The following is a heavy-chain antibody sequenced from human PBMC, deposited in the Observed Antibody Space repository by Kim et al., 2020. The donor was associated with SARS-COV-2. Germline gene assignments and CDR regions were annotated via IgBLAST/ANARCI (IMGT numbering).Heavy chain of an antibody. V-gene: IGHV1-2*02. CDR3: ACGGVIVMSVGLYFDY. D-gene: IGHD3-16*02. Sequence: ASVKVSCKASGYTFTGYYMHWVRQAPGQGLEWMGWINPNSGGTNYAQKFQGRVTMTRDTSISTAYMELSRLRSDDTAVYYCACGGVIVMSVGLYFDYWGQGTLVTVSS. CDR1: GYTFTGYY. CDR2: INPNSGGT. J-gene: IGHJ4*02.